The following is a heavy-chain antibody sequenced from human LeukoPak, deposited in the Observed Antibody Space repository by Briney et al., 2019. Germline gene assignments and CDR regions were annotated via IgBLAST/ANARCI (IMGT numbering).Heavy chain of an antibody. J-gene: IGHJ5*02. CDR3: ARIDYYDSSDNWFDP. Sequence: GASVKVSCKASGGTFSSYAISWVRQAPGQGLEWMGRIIPILGIANYAQKFQGRVTITADKSTSTAYMELSSLRSEDTAVYYCARIDYYDSSDNWFDPWGQGTLATVSS. CDR2: IIPILGIA. V-gene: IGHV1-69*04. CDR1: GGTFSSYA. D-gene: IGHD3-22*01.